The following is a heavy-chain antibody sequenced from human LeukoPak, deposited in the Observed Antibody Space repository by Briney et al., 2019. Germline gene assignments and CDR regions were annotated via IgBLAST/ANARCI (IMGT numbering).Heavy chain of an antibody. CDR2: ISWNSGSI. V-gene: IGHV3-9*01. CDR1: GFTFDDSA. CDR3: AKDISGSYYGHFDY. J-gene: IGHJ4*02. D-gene: IGHD1-26*01. Sequence: GRSLRLSCAASGFTFDDSAMHWVRQAPGKGLEWVSGISWNSGSIGYADSVKGRFTISRDNAKNSLYLQMNSLRAEDTALYYCAKDISGSYYGHFDYWGQGTLVTVSS.